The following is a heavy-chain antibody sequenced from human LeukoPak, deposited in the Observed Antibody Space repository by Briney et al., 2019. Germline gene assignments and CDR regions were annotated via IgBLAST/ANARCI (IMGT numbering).Heavy chain of an antibody. CDR3: ATKLGYFLYFDL. Sequence: SETLSLTCAVYGGSFSGYYWSWIRQPPGKGLEWIGEINHSGSTNYNPSLKSRVTISVDTSKNQFSLKLSSVTAADTAVYYCATKLGYFLYFDLWGRGTLVTVSS. V-gene: IGHV4-34*01. CDR2: INHSGST. J-gene: IGHJ2*01. CDR1: GGSFSGYY. D-gene: IGHD3-9*01.